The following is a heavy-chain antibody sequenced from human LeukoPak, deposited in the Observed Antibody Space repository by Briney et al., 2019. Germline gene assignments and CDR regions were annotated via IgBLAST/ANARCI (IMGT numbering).Heavy chain of an antibody. V-gene: IGHV1-2*02. CDR1: GYTFTGYY. D-gene: IGHD3-9*01. CDR2: INPNSGGT. J-gene: IGHJ4*02. CDR3: ARIDILTGYYTLSFDY. Sequence: ASVKVSCKASGYTFTGYYMHWVRQAPGQGLEWMGWINPNSGGTNYAQKLQGRVTMTTDTSTSTAYMELRSLRSDDTAVYYCARIDILTGYYTLSFDYWGQGTLVTVSS.